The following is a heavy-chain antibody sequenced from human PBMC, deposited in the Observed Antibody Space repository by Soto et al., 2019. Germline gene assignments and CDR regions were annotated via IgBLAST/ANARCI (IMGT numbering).Heavy chain of an antibody. V-gene: IGHV1-69*01. CDR3: ARGMEMATIVAEYWYFDL. CDR1: GGTFSSYA. D-gene: IGHD5-12*01. CDR2: IIPIFGTA. J-gene: IGHJ2*01. Sequence: QVQLVQSGAEVKKPGSSVKVSCKASGGTFSSYAISWVRQAPGQGLEWMGGIIPIFGTANYAQKFQGRVTITADESTSTAYMELSSLRSEDTAVYYCARGMEMATIVAEYWYFDLWGRGTLVTVSS.